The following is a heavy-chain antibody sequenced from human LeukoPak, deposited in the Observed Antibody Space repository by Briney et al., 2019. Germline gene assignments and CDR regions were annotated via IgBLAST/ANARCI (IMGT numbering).Heavy chain of an antibody. Sequence: NTGGSLRLSCAASGFTFSNVWMNWVRQAPGKGLEWIGYIHYSGSTNYNPSLKSRVTISVDTSKNQFSLKLSSVTAADTAVYYCARASVTYYYYYYMDVWGKGTTVTVSS. CDR2: IHYSGST. CDR1: GFTFSNVW. J-gene: IGHJ6*03. V-gene: IGHV4-59*01. D-gene: IGHD4-11*01. CDR3: ARASVTYYYYYYMDV.